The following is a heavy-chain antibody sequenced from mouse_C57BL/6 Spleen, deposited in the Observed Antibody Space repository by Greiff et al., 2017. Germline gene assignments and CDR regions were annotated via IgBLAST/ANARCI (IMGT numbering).Heavy chain of an antibody. CDR3: ARWGSYYFDY. V-gene: IGHV1-19*01. D-gene: IGHD3-1*01. CDR1: GYTFTDYY. J-gene: IGHJ2*01. CDR2: INPYNGGT. Sequence: VQLQQSGPVLVKPGASVKMSCKASGYTFTDYYMNWVKQSHGKSLEWIGVINPYNGGTSYNQKFKGKATLTVDKSSSTAYMELNSLTSEDSAVYYCARWGSYYFDYWGQGTTLTVSS.